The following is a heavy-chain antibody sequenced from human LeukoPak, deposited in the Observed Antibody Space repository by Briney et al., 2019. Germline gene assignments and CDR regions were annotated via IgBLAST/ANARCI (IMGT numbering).Heavy chain of an antibody. CDR3: TRSHTRGPEVALMDY. CDR2: IYYSGST. CDR1: GDSIISPLYY. D-gene: IGHD3-10*01. Sequence: SETLSLTCTVSGDSIISPLYYWGWISQPPGKGLEWIGSIYYSGSTYYTPSLKSRVTISVDTSKNHFSLKQRSVTAADTAVYYCTRSHTRGPEVALMDYWGQGTLVTVSS. V-gene: IGHV4-39*02. J-gene: IGHJ4*02.